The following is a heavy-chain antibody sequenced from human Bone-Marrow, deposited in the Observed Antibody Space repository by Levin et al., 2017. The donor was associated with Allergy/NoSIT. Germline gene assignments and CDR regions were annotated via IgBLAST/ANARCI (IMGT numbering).Heavy chain of an antibody. D-gene: IGHD3-10*01. CDR1: GFTFSSYA. Sequence: GGSLRLSCSASGFTFSSYAMHWVRQAPGKGLEYVSAISSNGGSTYYADSVKGRFTISRDNSKNTLYLQMSSLRAEDTAVYYCVKEGGTEGSGSYYNGDYWGQGTLVTVSS. J-gene: IGHJ4*02. CDR3: VKEGGTEGSGSYYNGDY. V-gene: IGHV3-64D*06. CDR2: ISSNGGST.